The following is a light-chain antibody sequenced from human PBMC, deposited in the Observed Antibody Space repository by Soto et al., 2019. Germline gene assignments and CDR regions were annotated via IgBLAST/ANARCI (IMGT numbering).Light chain of an antibody. V-gene: IGLV1-40*01. CDR3: QSCDSSMSGSGV. Sequence: QSVLTQPPSVSGAPGQRVTISCTGSSSNIGAGYDVHWYQQLPGTAPKLLIYRNTNRPSGVPDRFSGYKSGTSASLAITGLQAEDEADYYCQSCDSSMSGSGVFGTGTKVTVL. CDR1: SSNIGAGYD. CDR2: RNT. J-gene: IGLJ1*01.